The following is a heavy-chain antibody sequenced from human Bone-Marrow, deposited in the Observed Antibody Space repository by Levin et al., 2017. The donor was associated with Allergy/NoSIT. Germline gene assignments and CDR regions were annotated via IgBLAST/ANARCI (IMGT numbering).Heavy chain of an antibody. J-gene: IGHJ4*02. D-gene: IGHD3-9*01. Sequence: PGGSLRLSCTASGFTFSNYDMHWVRQIKGKGLEWVSRVGTGGDSSYSGSVKGRFTVSRENAQDSLYLAMSSLTVGDTAVYYCAKGEAFYDILTGFASGTYFDFWGQGTLVTVSS. CDR3: AKGEAFYDILTGFASGTYFDF. CDR2: VGTGGDS. CDR1: GFTFSNYD. V-gene: IGHV3-13*04.